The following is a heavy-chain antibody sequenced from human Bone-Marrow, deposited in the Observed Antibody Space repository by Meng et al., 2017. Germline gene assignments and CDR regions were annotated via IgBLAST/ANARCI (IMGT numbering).Heavy chain of an antibody. Sequence: GGSLRLSCAASGFTFSSYAMHWVRQAPGKGLKWVAVISYDGSNKYYADSVKGRFTISRDNSKNTLYLQMNSLRAEDTAVYYCARAASSYGAGHYGMDVWGQGTTVTVSS. CDR2: ISYDGSNK. CDR1: GFTFSSYA. D-gene: IGHD5-18*01. CDR3: ARAASSYGAGHYGMDV. V-gene: IGHV3-30*01. J-gene: IGHJ6*02.